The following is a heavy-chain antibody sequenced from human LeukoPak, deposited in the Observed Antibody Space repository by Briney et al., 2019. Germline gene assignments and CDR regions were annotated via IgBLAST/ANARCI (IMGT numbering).Heavy chain of an antibody. CDR2: ISHSGSS. CDR3: ARDGYYYDGSFEY. Sequence: SETLSLTCAVSGYSISSCYFWAWIRQPPRKGLEWIGSISHSGSSYSKPSLKSRVIISVDTSNNQFSLKLTPVTAADTATYYCARDGYYYDGSFEYWGQGIRVAVSS. D-gene: IGHD3-22*01. J-gene: IGHJ4*02. CDR1: GYSISSCYF. V-gene: IGHV4-38-2*02.